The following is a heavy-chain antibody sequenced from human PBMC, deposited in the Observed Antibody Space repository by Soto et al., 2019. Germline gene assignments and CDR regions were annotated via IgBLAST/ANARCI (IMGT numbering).Heavy chain of an antibody. CDR3: ARDRGPSSGYYPYWFDP. CDR2: IIPIFGTA. D-gene: IGHD3-22*01. V-gene: IGHV1-69*13. Sequence: SVKVSCKASGGTFSSYAITWVRQAPGQGFEWMGGIIPIFGTANYAQKFQARVTITADESTSTAYMELSSLRSEDTAVYYCARDRGPSSGYYPYWFDPWGQGTLVTVSS. CDR1: GGTFSSYA. J-gene: IGHJ5*02.